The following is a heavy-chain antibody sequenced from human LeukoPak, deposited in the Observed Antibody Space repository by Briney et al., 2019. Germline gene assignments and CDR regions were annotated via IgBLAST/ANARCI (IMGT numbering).Heavy chain of an antibody. V-gene: IGHV1-18*01. J-gene: IGHJ4*02. Sequence: GASVKVSCKASGYTFTSYGISWVRQAPGQGLEWMGWISAYNGNTNYAQKLQGRVTMTTDTSTSTAYMELRSLRSDDTAVYYCARVPIPFYDILTGYYPYYFDYWGQGTLVTVSS. CDR1: GYTFTSYG. D-gene: IGHD3-9*01. CDR3: ARVPIPFYDILTGYYPYYFDY. CDR2: ISAYNGNT.